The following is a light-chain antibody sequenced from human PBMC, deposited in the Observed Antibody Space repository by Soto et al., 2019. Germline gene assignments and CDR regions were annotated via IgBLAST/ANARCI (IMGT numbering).Light chain of an antibody. CDR2: KAS. V-gene: IGKV1-5*03. Sequence: DIQMTQSPSTLSPSVGDRVTITCRASQSISTWLAWYQQKPGKAPKLLIYKASSLESGVPSRFSGSGSGTEFTLTISGMQPDDFATYYCQQYNSYSWTFGQVTKVDIK. J-gene: IGKJ1*01. CDR1: QSISTW. CDR3: QQYNSYSWT.